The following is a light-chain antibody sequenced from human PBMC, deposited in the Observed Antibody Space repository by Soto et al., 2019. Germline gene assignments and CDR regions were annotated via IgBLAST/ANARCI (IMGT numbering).Light chain of an antibody. CDR1: QKIERW. V-gene: IGKV1-5*03. J-gene: IGKJ1*01. CDR3: KQYENYFCT. Sequence: EMEITQVPSRQRACPGHSVNTTFRYSQKIERWVAWFQQKPGKACKLLIYKASTLDLGVPSRFSGRGSGTEFTLAISDLQADAFATYYCKQYENYFCTFGKGTKVDIK. CDR2: KAS.